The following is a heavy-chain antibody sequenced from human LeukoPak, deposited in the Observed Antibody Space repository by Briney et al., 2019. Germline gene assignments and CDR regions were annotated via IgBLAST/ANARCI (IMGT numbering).Heavy chain of an antibody. CDR3: ARGGSRSRRGDDAFVI. J-gene: IGHJ3*02. Sequence: ASVKVSCKASGYTFTNYAMNWVRQAPGQGLEWMGCISAYNGNTELAQKFQGRVTLATDASTSTAYGELRSLTSEDTAVYFIARGGSRSRRGDDAFVIWGQGTMVTVSS. CDR2: ISAYNGNT. CDR1: GYTFTNYA. V-gene: IGHV1-18*01. D-gene: IGHD3-10*01.